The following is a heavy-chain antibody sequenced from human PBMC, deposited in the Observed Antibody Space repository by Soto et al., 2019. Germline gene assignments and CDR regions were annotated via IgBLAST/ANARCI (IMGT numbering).Heavy chain of an antibody. D-gene: IGHD6-19*01. V-gene: IGHV3-7*05. CDR1: GFTFSNYW. Sequence: EVQLVESGGGLVQSGGSLRLSCAASGFTFSNYWMTWVRQAPGKGLEWVANIKGDGSEKDSGDSVKGRFTISRDNAENSLFLQMNSLTAADTAIYYCPRNSGWYRLDFWGQGALVTVSS. J-gene: IGHJ4*02. CDR3: PRNSGWYRLDF. CDR2: IKGDGSEK.